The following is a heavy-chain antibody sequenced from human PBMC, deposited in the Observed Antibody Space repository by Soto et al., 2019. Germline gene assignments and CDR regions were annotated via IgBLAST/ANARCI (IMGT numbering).Heavy chain of an antibody. CDR3: AAPAHLGYSYTIYYYYGMDV. CDR2: IVVGSGNT. J-gene: IGHJ6*02. D-gene: IGHD5-18*01. V-gene: IGHV1-58*01. Sequence: SVNVSSKASGFTFTISAVQWLRQARGQRLEWIGWIVVGSGNTNYAQKFQERVTITRDMSTSTAYMELSSLRSEDTAVYYCAAPAHLGYSYTIYYYYGMDVGCQGTTVTVSS. CDR1: GFTFTISA.